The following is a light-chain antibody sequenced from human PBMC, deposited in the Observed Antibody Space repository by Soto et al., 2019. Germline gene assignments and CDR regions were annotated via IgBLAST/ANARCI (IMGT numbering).Light chain of an antibody. CDR2: AAS. J-gene: IGKJ4*01. Sequence: DIQMTQSPSSVSASVGDRVTITCRASQGISSYLAWYQQKPGKAPNLLIYAASSLHSGVPSRFGGSGSGTDFTLTISSLQPEDCATYYCQQANSFPLTFGGGTKVEIK. CDR1: QGISSY. V-gene: IGKV1-12*01. CDR3: QQANSFPLT.